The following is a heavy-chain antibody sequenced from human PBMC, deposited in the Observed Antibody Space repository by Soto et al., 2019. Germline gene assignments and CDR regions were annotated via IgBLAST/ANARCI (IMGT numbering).Heavy chain of an antibody. CDR3: ARDQGSYYDSSGYPGYFDY. Sequence: SETLSLTCTVSGGSISGGDDYWSWIRQPPGKGLEWIGYIYYSGSTYYNPSLKSRVTISVDTSKNQFSLKLSSVTAADTAVYYCARDQGSYYDSSGYPGYFDYWGQGTLVTVSS. D-gene: IGHD3-22*01. J-gene: IGHJ4*02. V-gene: IGHV4-30-4*01. CDR2: IYYSGST. CDR1: GGSISGGDDY.